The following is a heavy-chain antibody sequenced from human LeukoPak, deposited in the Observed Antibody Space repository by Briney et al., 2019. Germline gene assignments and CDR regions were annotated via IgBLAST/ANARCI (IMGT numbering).Heavy chain of an antibody. D-gene: IGHD6-6*01. Sequence: SETLSLTCAVYGGSFSGYYWSWIRQPPGKGLEWIGEINHSGSTNYNPSLKSRVAISVDTSKNQFSLKLSSVTAADTAVYYCARGSSKLFDYWGQGTLVTVSS. CDR2: INHSGST. CDR1: GGSFSGYY. V-gene: IGHV4-34*01. J-gene: IGHJ4*02. CDR3: ARGSSKLFDY.